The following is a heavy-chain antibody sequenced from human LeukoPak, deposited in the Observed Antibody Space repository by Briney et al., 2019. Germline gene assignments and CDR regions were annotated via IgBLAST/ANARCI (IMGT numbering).Heavy chain of an antibody. V-gene: IGHV1-3*04. D-gene: IGHD3-22*01. J-gene: IGHJ4*02. Sequence: ASAKVSCKASGYTFTSYAVHWVRQAPGQRLEWMGWINTGNGNTKYSQRFQGRVTISRDTAASTAYMELSDLRSEDTAVYYCARGYDSSGYSPFDSWGQETLVTVSS. CDR2: INTGNGNT. CDR3: ARGYDSSGYSPFDS. CDR1: GYTFTSYA.